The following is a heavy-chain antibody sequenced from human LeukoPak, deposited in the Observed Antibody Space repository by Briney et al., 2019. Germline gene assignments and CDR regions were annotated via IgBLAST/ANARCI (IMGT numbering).Heavy chain of an antibody. CDR3: ARYVVYSSGKYYFDY. V-gene: IGHV4-39*01. Sequence: PSETLSLTCTVSGGSVSSTTYYWSWIRQPPGKWLEWIASINYSGSTYYNPSLKSRVTISVDTSENQFSLKLSSVTAADTAVYYCARYVVYSSGKYYFDYWGQGTLVTVSS. J-gene: IGHJ4*02. D-gene: IGHD3-10*01. CDR2: INYSGST. CDR1: GGSVSSTTYY.